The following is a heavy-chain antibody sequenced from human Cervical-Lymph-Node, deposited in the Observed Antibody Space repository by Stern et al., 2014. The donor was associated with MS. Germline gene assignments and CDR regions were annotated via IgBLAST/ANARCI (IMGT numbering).Heavy chain of an antibody. CDR3: AISREYTSSSEY. D-gene: IGHD6-6*01. CDR1: GYTFSNQY. V-gene: IGHV1-46*01. CDR2: INLSGGST. J-gene: IGHJ4*02. Sequence: QVQLVQSGAEVKKPGASVTVSCKASGYTFSNQYMHWVRQAPGQGLEWMGMINLSGGSTPYAQRFQGRVTMTRDTSTSTGYMELSGLRSEDTAVYYCAISREYTSSSEYWGQGTLVTVSS.